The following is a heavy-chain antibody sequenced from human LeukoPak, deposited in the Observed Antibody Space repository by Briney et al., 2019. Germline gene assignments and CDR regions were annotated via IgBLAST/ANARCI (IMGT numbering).Heavy chain of an antibody. Sequence: GDSLRISCKGSGYNFTNYWISWVRQMPGKGLEWMGRIDPSDSYTNYSPSFQGHVTISADNSISTAYLQCSSLKASDTAMYYCARLVGGTVDYWGQGTLVTVSS. D-gene: IGHD1-26*01. CDR1: GYNFTNYW. CDR2: IDPSDSYT. V-gene: IGHV5-10-1*01. CDR3: ARLVGGTVDY. J-gene: IGHJ4*02.